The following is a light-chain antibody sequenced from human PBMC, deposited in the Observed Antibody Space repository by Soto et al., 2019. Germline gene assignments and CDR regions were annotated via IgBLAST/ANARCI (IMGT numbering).Light chain of an antibody. CDR3: QHYNSYPIT. Sequence: DIQMTQSPSTLSASVGDIVTFTCRASQSISPWLAWYQQKPGKAPKLLIYKASSLESGVPSRFSGSGSGTEFTLTISSLQPEDFATYYCQHYNSYPITFGQGTRLEIK. J-gene: IGKJ5*01. V-gene: IGKV1-5*03. CDR1: QSISPW. CDR2: KAS.